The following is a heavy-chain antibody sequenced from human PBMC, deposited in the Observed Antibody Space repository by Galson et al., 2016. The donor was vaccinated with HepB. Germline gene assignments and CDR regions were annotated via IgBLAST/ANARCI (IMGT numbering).Heavy chain of an antibody. D-gene: IGHD6-19*01. CDR2: IYHTGTS. CDR1: GASISDSNW. J-gene: IGHJ4*02. CDR3: ARGGIAEAGFHY. V-gene: IGHV4-4*02. Sequence: SETLSLTCAVSGASISDSNWRTWVRQVPGRGLEWIGEIYHTGTSNNNPFLSSRFTLSVDKSRNQFSLNLTSVTAADTGVYYCARGGIAEAGFHYWGQGTLVTVSS.